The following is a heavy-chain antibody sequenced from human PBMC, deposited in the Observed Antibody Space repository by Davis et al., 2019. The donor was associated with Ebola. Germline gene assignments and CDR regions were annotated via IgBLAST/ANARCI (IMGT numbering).Heavy chain of an antibody. CDR2: IYPGDSDT. CDR1: GYSFTSYW. J-gene: IGHJ4*02. CDR3: ARQNWYSSSWYSDY. Sequence: GESLKVSCKGSGYSFTSYWIGWVRQMPGKGLEWMGIIYPGDSDTRYSPSFQGHVTISADKSISTAYLQWSSLKASDTAMYYCARQNWYSSSWYSDYWGQGTLVTVSS. V-gene: IGHV5-51*01. D-gene: IGHD6-13*01.